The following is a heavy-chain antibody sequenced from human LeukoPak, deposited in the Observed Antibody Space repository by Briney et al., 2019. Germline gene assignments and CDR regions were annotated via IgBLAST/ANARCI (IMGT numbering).Heavy chain of an antibody. CDR3: ARGFRRTALVTVYYYMDV. V-gene: IGHV3-48*01. CDR2: ISFTSLTM. J-gene: IGHJ6*03. CDR1: GFTFSNHN. Sequence: PGGSLRLSCAASGFTFSNHNMSWVRQAPGKGLEWISYISFTSLTMYYADSVKGRFTISRDNAKNSLYLQMNNLRAEDTAVYYCARGFRRTALVTVYYYMDVWGKGNTVTVSS. D-gene: IGHD5-18*01.